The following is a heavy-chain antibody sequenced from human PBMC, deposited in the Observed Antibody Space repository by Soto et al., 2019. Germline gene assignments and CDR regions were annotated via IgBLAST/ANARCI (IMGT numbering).Heavy chain of an antibody. Sequence: PSETLSLTCTVSGGSISSYYWSWIRQPPGKGLEWIGYIYYSGSTNYNPSLKSRVTISVDTSKNQFSLKLSSVTAADTAVYYCARERAYSSENYFDYWGQGTLVTVSS. D-gene: IGHD6-25*01. CDR3: ARERAYSSENYFDY. V-gene: IGHV4-59*01. CDR1: GGSISSYY. J-gene: IGHJ4*02. CDR2: IYYSGST.